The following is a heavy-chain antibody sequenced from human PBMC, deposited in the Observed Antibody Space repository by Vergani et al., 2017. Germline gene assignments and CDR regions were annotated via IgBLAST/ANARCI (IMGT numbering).Heavy chain of an antibody. Sequence: QVQLQQWGAGLLKPSETLSLTCAVYGGSFSGYYWSWIRQPPGKGLEWIGEINHSGSTNYNPSLKSRVTISVDTSKNHFSLKLSSVTAADTAVYYCARGDFWSGYYWWFDPWGQGTLVTVSS. CDR1: GGSFSGYY. J-gene: IGHJ5*02. CDR2: INHSGST. CDR3: ARGDFWSGYYWWFDP. V-gene: IGHV4-34*01. D-gene: IGHD3-3*01.